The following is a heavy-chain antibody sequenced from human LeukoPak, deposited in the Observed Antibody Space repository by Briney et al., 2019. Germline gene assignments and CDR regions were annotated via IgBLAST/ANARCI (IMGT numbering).Heavy chain of an antibody. D-gene: IGHD3-9*01. CDR3: ARSETRYFASVWNWFDP. V-gene: IGHV4-39*07. CDR2: INHSGST. J-gene: IGHJ5*02. Sequence: SETLSLTCTVSGGSISSSSYYWSWIRQPPGKGLEWIGEINHSGSTNYNPSLKSRVTISVDTSKNQFSLKLSSVTAADTAVYYCARSETRYFASVWNWFDPWGQGTLVTVSS. CDR1: GGSISSSSYY.